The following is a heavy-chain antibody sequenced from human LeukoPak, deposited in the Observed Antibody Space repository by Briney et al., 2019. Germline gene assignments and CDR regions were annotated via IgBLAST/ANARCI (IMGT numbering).Heavy chain of an antibody. J-gene: IGHJ6*03. Sequence: SETLSLTCTVSGGSISSSSYYRGWIRQPPGKGLEWIGSIYYSGSTYYNPSLKSRVTISVDTSKNQFSLKLSSVTAADTAVYYCARVVGSSGIYYYYYYMDVWGKGTTVTVS. D-gene: IGHD6-19*01. CDR1: GGSISSSSYY. CDR3: ARVVGSSGIYYYYYYMDV. V-gene: IGHV4-39*07. CDR2: IYYSGST.